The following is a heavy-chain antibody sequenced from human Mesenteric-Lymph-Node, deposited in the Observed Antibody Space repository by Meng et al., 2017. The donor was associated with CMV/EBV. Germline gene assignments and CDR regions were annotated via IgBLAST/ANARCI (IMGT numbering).Heavy chain of an antibody. CDR2: ISAYNGNT. V-gene: IGHV1-18*01. J-gene: IGHJ5*02. CDR1: GYTFTSYG. D-gene: IGHD2-2*02. CDR3: ARVLGLSCCSSTSCYTSWFDP. Sequence: ASVKVSCKASGYTFTSYGISWVRQAPGQGLEWMGWISAYNGNTNYAQKLQGRVTMTTDTSTSTAYMELRSLRSDDTAVYYCARVLGLSCCSSTSCYTSWFDPWGQGTLVTVSS.